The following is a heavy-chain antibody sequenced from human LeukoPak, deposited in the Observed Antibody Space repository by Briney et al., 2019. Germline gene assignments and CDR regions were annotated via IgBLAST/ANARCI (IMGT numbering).Heavy chain of an antibody. CDR1: RYTFTSYD. D-gene: IGHD2-2*01. J-gene: IGHJ5*01. CDR3: ARRGEPAGGAPAPISYWFAS. V-gene: IGHV1-8*01. Sequence: ASVQASCKPSRYTFTSYDIHWVRQATGQGLEWMGWMNPNSGNPGYAQKFQGRVTMTRNTSISTAYMELSSLTSEDTAVYYCARRGEPAGGAPAPISYWFASWGQGTLVTVSS. CDR2: MNPNSGNP.